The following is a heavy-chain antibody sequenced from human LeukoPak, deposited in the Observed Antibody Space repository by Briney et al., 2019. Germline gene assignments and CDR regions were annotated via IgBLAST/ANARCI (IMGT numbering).Heavy chain of an antibody. CDR1: GFTFSSYA. D-gene: IGHD1-26*01. J-gene: IGHJ4*02. V-gene: IGHV3-23*01. Sequence: GGSLRLSSAASGFTFSSYAMSWVRQAPGKGLEWVSAVSGSGGSTYYADSVKGRFTISRDNSKNTLYLQMNSLRAEDTAVYYCATGWPGSYYEEFDYWGQGTLVTVSS. CDR3: ATGWPGSYYEEFDY. CDR2: VSGSGGST.